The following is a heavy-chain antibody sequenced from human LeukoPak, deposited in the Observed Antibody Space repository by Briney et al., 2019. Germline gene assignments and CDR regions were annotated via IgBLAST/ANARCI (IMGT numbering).Heavy chain of an antibody. CDR3: ARDPVGYYYYMDV. J-gene: IGHJ6*03. Sequence: ASVKVSCKASGYTFTSYYMHWVRQAPGRGLEWMGIINPSGGSTSYAQKFQGRVTMTRDTSTSTVYMELSSLRSEDTAVYYCARDPVGYYYYMDVWGKGTTVTVSS. D-gene: IGHD2-2*01. CDR1: GYTFTSYY. CDR2: INPSGGST. V-gene: IGHV1-46*03.